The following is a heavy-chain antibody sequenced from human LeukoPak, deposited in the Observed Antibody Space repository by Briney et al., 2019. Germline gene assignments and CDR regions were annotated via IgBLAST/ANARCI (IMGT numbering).Heavy chain of an antibody. CDR2: INPNSGGT. CDR1: GYTFTGYY. D-gene: IGHD6-13*01. Sequence: ASVKVSCKASGYTFTGYYVHWVRQAPGQGLEWMGWINPNSGGTNYAQKFQGRVTMTRDTSISTAYMELSRLRSDDTAVYYCARDDGYSSSWHFDYWGQGTLVTVSS. CDR3: ARDDGYSSSWHFDY. J-gene: IGHJ4*02. V-gene: IGHV1-2*02.